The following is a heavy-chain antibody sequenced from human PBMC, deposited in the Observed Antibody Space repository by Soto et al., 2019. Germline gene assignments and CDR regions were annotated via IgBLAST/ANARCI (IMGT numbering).Heavy chain of an antibody. J-gene: IGHJ6*02. Sequence: SETLSLTCTVSGGSISSGGYYWSWIRQHPGKGLEWIGYIYYSGSTYYNPSLKSRVTISVDTSKNQFSLKLSSVTAADTAVYYCARERGPQSGKVDYYYYGMDVWGQGTTVTVSS. D-gene: IGHD1-26*01. CDR2: IYYSGST. CDR1: GGSISSGGYY. V-gene: IGHV4-31*03. CDR3: ARERGPQSGKVDYYYYGMDV.